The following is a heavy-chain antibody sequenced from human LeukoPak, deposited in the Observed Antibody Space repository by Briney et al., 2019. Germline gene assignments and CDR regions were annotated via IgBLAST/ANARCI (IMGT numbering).Heavy chain of an antibody. Sequence: RGGSLRLSCAASGFTFSDYPINWVRQAPGKGLEWVSSISSVGSFIYYADSVKGRFTISRDNAKNSLFLQMNSLRDEDTAVYFCARLGSLYGSGTYDYWGQGTQVTVSS. CDR2: ISSVGSFI. D-gene: IGHD3-10*01. J-gene: IGHJ4*02. V-gene: IGHV3-21*01. CDR1: GFTFSDYP. CDR3: ARLGSLYGSGTYDY.